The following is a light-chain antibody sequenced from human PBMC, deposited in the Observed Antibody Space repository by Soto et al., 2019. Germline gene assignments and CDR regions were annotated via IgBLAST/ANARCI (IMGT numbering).Light chain of an antibody. CDR1: SSDVGAYDY. CDR3: SSYTGGNPSYV. V-gene: IGLV2-8*01. Sequence: QSALTQPPSASGSPGQSVTISCTGTSSDVGAYDYVSRYQQHPGKAPKLMIYEVTIRPSGVSDRFSGSKSGNTASLTVSGLQAEDEADYYCSSYTGGNPSYVFGTGTKVTV. J-gene: IGLJ1*01. CDR2: EVT.